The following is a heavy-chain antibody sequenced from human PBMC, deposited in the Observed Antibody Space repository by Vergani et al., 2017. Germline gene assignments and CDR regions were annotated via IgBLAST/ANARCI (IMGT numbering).Heavy chain of an antibody. D-gene: IGHD1-26*01. CDR2: ISNSGGST. Sequence: EVQLLESGGGLVQPGGSLRLSCAASGFTFSSYAMSWVRQAPGKGLEWVSAISNSGGSTYYADSVKGRFTISRDNSKNTLYLQMNSLRAEDTAVYYVYGSHTGVDYWGQGTLVTVSS. CDR1: GFTFSSYA. V-gene: IGHV3-23*01. J-gene: IGHJ4*02. CDR3: YGSHTGVDY.